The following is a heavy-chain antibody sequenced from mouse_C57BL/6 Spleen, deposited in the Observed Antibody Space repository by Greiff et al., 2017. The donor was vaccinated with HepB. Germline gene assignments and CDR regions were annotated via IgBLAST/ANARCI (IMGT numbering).Heavy chain of an antibody. CDR2: ISSGGSYT. CDR1: GFTFSSYG. CDR3: ARHTHDYDWFAY. Sequence: EVKLMESGGDLVKPGGSLKLSCAASGFTFSSYGMSWVRQTPDKRLEWVATISSGGSYTYYPDSVKGRFTISRDNAKNTLYLQMSSLKSEDTAMYYCARHTHDYDWFAYWGQGTLVTVSA. D-gene: IGHD2-4*01. J-gene: IGHJ3*01. V-gene: IGHV5-6*01.